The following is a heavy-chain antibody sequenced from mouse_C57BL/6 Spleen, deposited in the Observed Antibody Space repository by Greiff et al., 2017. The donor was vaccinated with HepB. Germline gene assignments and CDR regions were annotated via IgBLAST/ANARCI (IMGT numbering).Heavy chain of an antibody. CDR2: ISDGGSYT. Sequence: EVKLVESGGGLVKPGGSLKLSCAASGFTFSSYAMSWVRQTPEKRLEWVATISDGGSYTYYPDNVKGRFTISRDNAKNNLYLQMSHLKSEDTAMYYCARDASDHWYFDVWGTGTTVTVSS. J-gene: IGHJ1*03. CDR1: GFTFSSYA. D-gene: IGHD6-1*01. CDR3: ARDASDHWYFDV. V-gene: IGHV5-4*01.